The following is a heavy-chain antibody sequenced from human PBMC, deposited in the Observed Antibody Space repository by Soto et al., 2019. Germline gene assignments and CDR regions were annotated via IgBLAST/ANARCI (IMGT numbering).Heavy chain of an antibody. CDR1: GYTFTSYG. D-gene: IGHD3-3*01. CDR2: ISAYNGNT. Sequence: AASVKVSCKASGYTFTSYGISWVRQAPGQGLEWMGWISAYNGNTNYAQKLQGRVTMTTDTSTSTAYMELRSLRSDDTAVYYCAREAYDFWSGYYYLDYWGQGTLVTVSS. CDR3: AREAYDFWSGYYYLDY. J-gene: IGHJ4*02. V-gene: IGHV1-18*01.